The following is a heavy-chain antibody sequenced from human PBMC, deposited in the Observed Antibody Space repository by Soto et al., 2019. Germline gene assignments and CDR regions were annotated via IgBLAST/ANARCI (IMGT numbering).Heavy chain of an antibody. CDR3: ARDGRGAAGFDP. CDR1: GYTFNNYG. D-gene: IGHD6-25*01. Sequence: QVQLVQSGTEVKKPGASVKVSCKASGYTFNNYGFSWVRQAPGQGLGWVGWLVTHNGDTTDAQSFQGRVTMTIDTSTTTSYMELTSLTFDDTAVYFCARDGRGAAGFDPWGQGTLVIVSS. V-gene: IGHV1-18*01. CDR2: LVTHNGDT. J-gene: IGHJ5*02.